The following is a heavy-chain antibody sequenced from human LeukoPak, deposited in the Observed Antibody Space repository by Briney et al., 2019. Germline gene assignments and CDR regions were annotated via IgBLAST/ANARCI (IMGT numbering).Heavy chain of an antibody. D-gene: IGHD5-18*01. J-gene: IGHJ4*02. CDR2: IHISGSPI. V-gene: IGHV3-48*03. CDR1: GFTFSSYE. Sequence: AGGSLRLSCAASGFTFSSYEMNWVRQAPGKGPEWVSYIHISGSPIYYADSVKGRFTISRDNDKNSLFLQMNSLRAEDTAIYYCARANGGYSYGYPDYWGQGTLVTVSS. CDR3: ARANGGYSYGYPDY.